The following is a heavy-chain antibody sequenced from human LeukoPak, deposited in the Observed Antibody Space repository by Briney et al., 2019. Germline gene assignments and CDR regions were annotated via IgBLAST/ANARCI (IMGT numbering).Heavy chain of an antibody. D-gene: IGHD4-11*01. V-gene: IGHV1-69*05. Sequence: SVKVSCKASGGTFSNYAISWVRQAPGQGLEWMGRIIPMFGTTNYAQNFQGRVTITTDESTSTAYMGVSSLRIEDTAVYYCASVTVTTWAPDGHMDVWGKGTTVTVSS. CDR2: IIPMFGTT. J-gene: IGHJ6*03. CDR3: ASVTVTTWAPDGHMDV. CDR1: GGTFSNYA.